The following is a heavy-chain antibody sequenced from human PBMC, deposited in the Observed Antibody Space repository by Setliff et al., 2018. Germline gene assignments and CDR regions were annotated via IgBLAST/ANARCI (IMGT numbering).Heavy chain of an antibody. Sequence: SGPTLVNPTQTLTLTCTFSGFSFSTSGVGVGWIRQPPVKALEWLALIYWDDDKLYSPALKSRPTITKDTSKNQVVPTMTNMDPVDTATYYCAHKSGRDSSMDYRGQGTLVTISS. CDR1: GFSFSTSGVG. CDR2: IYWDDDK. V-gene: IGHV2-5*02. CDR3: AHKSGRDSSMDY. J-gene: IGHJ4*02. D-gene: IGHD1-26*01.